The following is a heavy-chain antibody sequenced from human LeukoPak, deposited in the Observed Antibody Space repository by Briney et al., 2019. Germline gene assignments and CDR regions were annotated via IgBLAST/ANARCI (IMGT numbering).Heavy chain of an antibody. J-gene: IGHJ3*02. Sequence: PSETLSLTCAVYGGSFSGYYWSWIRQPPGKGLEWIGEINHSGSTNYNPSLKSRVTISVDTSKNQFSLKLSSVTAADTAVYYCASLTSYAILTGFLLNNAFDIWGQGTMVTVSS. CDR3: ASLTSYAILTGFLLNNAFDI. CDR2: INHSGST. D-gene: IGHD3-9*01. V-gene: IGHV4-34*01. CDR1: GGSFSGYY.